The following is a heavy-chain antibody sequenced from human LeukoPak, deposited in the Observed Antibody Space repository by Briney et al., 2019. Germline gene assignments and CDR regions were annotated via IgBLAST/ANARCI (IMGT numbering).Heavy chain of an antibody. Sequence: PSETLSLTCAVSGGSISIINWGGGVRQPPGRGLEWIGEIYHSGSTNYNPSLKSRVTISVDKSKNQFSLKLSSVTAADTAVYYCASRYSSSSIDYWGQGTLVTVSS. D-gene: IGHD6-6*01. V-gene: IGHV4-4*02. CDR3: ASRYSSSSIDY. J-gene: IGHJ4*02. CDR2: IYHSGST. CDR1: GGSISIINW.